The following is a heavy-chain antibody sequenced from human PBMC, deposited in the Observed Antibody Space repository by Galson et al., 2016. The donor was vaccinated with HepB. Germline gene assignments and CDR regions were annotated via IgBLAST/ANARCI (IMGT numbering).Heavy chain of an antibody. Sequence: TLSLTCAVSGVSISSSNWWSWVRQTPGRGLVWIGEIYHSGDTNYNPSLKSRVTISVDKSKNQFSLQLSSVTAADTAVYYRASRAYYYESCGLFWGQGTLVTVSP. CDR1: GVSISSSNW. CDR3: ASRAYYYESCGLF. D-gene: IGHD3-22*01. V-gene: IGHV4-4*02. CDR2: IYHSGDT. J-gene: IGHJ4*02.